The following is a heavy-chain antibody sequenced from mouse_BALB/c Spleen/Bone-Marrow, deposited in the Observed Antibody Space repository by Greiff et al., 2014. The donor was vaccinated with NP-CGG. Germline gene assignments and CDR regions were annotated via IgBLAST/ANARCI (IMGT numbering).Heavy chain of an antibody. CDR3: ARSTATGFAY. CDR1: GYSFTGYY. CDR2: VNPNNGDI. V-gene: IGHV1-26*01. Sequence: LKESGPDLVKPGASVKISCKASGYSFTGYYMYWVKQSHGKSLEWIGRVNPNNGDISYNQKSKGKAILTVDKSSSTAYMELRSLTSEDSAVYYCARSTATGFAYWGQGTLVTVSA. J-gene: IGHJ3*01. D-gene: IGHD1-2*01.